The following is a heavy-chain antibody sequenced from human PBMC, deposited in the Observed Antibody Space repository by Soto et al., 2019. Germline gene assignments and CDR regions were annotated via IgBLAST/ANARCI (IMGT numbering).Heavy chain of an antibody. CDR3: ARGALTTVTTYYYGMDV. Sequence: SVKVSCKASGGTFSSYAISWVRQAPGQGHAWMGGIIPIFGTANYAQKFQGRVTITADKSTSTAYMERSSLRSEDMAVYYCARGALTTVTTYYYGMDVWGQGTTVTVSS. CDR2: IIPIFGTA. J-gene: IGHJ6*02. D-gene: IGHD4-4*01. CDR1: GGTFSSYA. V-gene: IGHV1-69*06.